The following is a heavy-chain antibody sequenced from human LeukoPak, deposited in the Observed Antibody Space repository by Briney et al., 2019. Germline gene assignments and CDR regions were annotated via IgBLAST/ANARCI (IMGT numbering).Heavy chain of an antibody. CDR3: ARFSSGWYYFDY. CDR2: ISSRSSHT. Sequence: ESGGGLVKPGGSLRLSCAASGFTFSDYYMSWIRQAPGKGLEWVSYISSRSSHTNYADSVKGRFTISRDNAKNSLYLQMNSLRAEDTAVYYCARFSSGWYYFDYWGQGTLVTVSS. J-gene: IGHJ4*02. V-gene: IGHV3-11*03. D-gene: IGHD6-19*01. CDR1: GFTFSDYY.